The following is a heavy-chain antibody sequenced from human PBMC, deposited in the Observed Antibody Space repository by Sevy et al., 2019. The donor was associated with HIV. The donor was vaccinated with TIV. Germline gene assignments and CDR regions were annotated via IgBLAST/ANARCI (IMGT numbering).Heavy chain of an antibody. CDR3: SKYPTAMVWDYYYYCYMDA. Sequence: GGSLRLSCAASGFTFSGFSMNWVRQAPGKGLEWVSFITAGSDMIHYADSVKGRFTISRDNSKNTLYLQMNSLRAEDTAVYYFSKYPTAMVWDYYYYCYMDAWGKGTTVTVSS. V-gene: IGHV3-48*01. CDR1: GFTFSGFS. J-gene: IGHJ6*03. D-gene: IGHD5-18*01. CDR2: ITAGSDMI.